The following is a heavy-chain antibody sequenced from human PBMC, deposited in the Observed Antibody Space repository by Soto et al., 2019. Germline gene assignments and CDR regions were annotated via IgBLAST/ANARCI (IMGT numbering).Heavy chain of an antibody. Sequence: GGSLRLSCAASGFTFSSYWMHWVRQAPGKGLVWVSRINSDGSSTSYADSVKGRFTISRDNAKNTLYLQMNSLRAEDTAVYYCARGVLEQQPYYFDYWGQGTLVTVSS. CDR1: GFTFSSYW. CDR3: ARGVLEQQPYYFDY. D-gene: IGHD6-13*01. J-gene: IGHJ4*02. CDR2: INSDGSST. V-gene: IGHV3-74*01.